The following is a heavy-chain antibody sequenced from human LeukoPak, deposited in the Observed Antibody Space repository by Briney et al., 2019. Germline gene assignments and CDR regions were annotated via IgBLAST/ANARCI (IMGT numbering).Heavy chain of an antibody. CDR3: ARPYSSTWYFAFDI. Sequence: PGWSLRLSCASSGFTLSPYTMHWLRQAPGKGLEYVSAISSNGGTSFYANSVKGRFTNPRENYKNTLYLQVDSLRAKDRAVYYCARPYSSTWYFAFDIWGRGTMVTVSS. D-gene: IGHD6-13*01. CDR1: GFTLSPYT. CDR2: ISSNGGTS. V-gene: IGHV3-64*01. J-gene: IGHJ3*02.